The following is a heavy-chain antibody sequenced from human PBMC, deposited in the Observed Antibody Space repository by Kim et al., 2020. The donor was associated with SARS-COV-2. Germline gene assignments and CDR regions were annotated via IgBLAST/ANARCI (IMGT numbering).Heavy chain of an antibody. J-gene: IGHJ4*02. CDR2: IYFTGTT. CDR1: GGSIRDVSSY. V-gene: IGHV4-39*01. Sequence: SETLSLTCTVSGGSIRDVSSYRNWIRQPPGKGLEWIGRIYFTGTTYYNPSLKSRVTMSLDTSKNFFSLRLTSVTAADTAVYYCARRGSGPFDYWGQGTLVTVSS. D-gene: IGHD3-3*01. CDR3: ARRGSGPFDY.